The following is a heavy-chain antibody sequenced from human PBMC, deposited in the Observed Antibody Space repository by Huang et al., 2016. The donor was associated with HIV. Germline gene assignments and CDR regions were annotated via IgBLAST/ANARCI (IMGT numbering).Heavy chain of an antibody. CDR3: ARGRTRSSLYDSYYGLDV. CDR2: IIPTLGTA. V-gene: IGHV1-69*01. CDR1: GGTFSTYA. Sequence: QVQLVQSGAEVKKPGSSVKVSCKASGGTFSTYAISWVRQAPGQGLEWMGGIIPTLGTANYAQKFQGTVTITADEVTSTAYMELSSLRSEDTALYYCARGRTRSSLYDSYYGLDVWGQGTTVTVSS. J-gene: IGHJ6*02. D-gene: IGHD6-6*01.